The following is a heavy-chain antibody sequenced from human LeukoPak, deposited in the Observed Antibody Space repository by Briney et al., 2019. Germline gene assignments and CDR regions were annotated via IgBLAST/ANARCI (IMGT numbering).Heavy chain of an antibody. V-gene: IGHV4-30-2*01. CDR1: GGSISSGGYS. CDR3: AREIYGATGFDY. CDR2: IYHSGST. D-gene: IGHD4/OR15-4a*01. J-gene: IGHJ4*02. Sequence: SETLSLTCAVSGGSISSGGYSWRWIRQPPGKGLEWIGYIYHSGSTYYNPSLKSRVTISVDRSKNQFSLKLSSVTAADTAVYYCAREIYGATGFDYWGQGTLVTVSS.